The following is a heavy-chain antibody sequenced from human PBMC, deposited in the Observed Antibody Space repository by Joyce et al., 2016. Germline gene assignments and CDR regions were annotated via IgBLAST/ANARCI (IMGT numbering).Heavy chain of an antibody. V-gene: IGHV1-2*02. J-gene: IGHJ6*02. CDR1: GYTFTGYY. Sequence: QVQLVQSGAEVKKPGASVKVSCKAYGYTFTGYYMHWVRQAPGQGLEWMGWINPNSGGTNYAQKFQGRVTMTRDTSISTAYMELSRLRSDDTAVYYCARRGVPAAYYFGMDVWGQGTTVTVSS. CDR3: ARRGVPAAYYFGMDV. CDR2: INPNSGGT. D-gene: IGHD2-2*01.